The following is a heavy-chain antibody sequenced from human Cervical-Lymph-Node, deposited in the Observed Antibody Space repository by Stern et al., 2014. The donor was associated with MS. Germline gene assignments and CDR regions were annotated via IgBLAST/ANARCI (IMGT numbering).Heavy chain of an antibody. CDR2: IFPRDSNT. V-gene: IGHV5-51*03. Sequence: VQLVESGAEVKKPGESLKISCEASGYLFDDYWIGWVRQMSGRGLELVAIIFPRDSNTRYSPSVQGQVTIPADQSISTPYLAWSSLKAWAPAMYYCARSPATPSGYDRFDYWGQGALVTVSS. J-gene: IGHJ4*02. D-gene: IGHD5-12*01. CDR3: ARSPATPSGYDRFDY. CDR1: GYLFDDYW.